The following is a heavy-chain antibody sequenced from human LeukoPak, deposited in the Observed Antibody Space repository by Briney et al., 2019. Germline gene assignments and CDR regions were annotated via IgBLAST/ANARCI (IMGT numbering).Heavy chain of an antibody. CDR3: VRDTGGSGSYPDY. CDR2: IKQDASET. J-gene: IGHJ4*02. CDR1: GFTLSNYW. Sequence: PGGSLRLSCAASGFTLSNYWMTWVRQAPGKGLEWVANIKQDASETWYVDSVKGRFTISRDNAKNSLYLQMNSLRAEDTAVYYCVRDTGGSGSYPDYWGQGTLVTVSS. V-gene: IGHV3-7*01. D-gene: IGHD1-26*01.